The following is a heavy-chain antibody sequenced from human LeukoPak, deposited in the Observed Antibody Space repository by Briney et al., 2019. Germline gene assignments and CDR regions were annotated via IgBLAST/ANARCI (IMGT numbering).Heavy chain of an antibody. Sequence: TLSLTCTVSGDSINSGDYYWTWIRQHPGKGLEWVGYKSHSGNTYYSPSLQSRLDISLDTSMNQFSLKLRSVTAADTAIYYCARAKMFDSSGFDYWGQGTLVTVSS. CDR2: KSHSGNT. J-gene: IGHJ4*02. CDR1: GDSINSGDYY. CDR3: ARAKMFDSSGFDY. V-gene: IGHV4-31*03. D-gene: IGHD3-22*01.